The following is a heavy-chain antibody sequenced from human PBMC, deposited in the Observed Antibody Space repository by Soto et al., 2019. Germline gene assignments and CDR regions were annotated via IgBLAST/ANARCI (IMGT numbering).Heavy chain of an antibody. CDR1: GGTFSSYT. D-gene: IGHD2-15*01. CDR3: ARVVTYWGYCSGGSCPGWYDP. J-gene: IGHJ5*02. CDR2: IIPILGIA. V-gene: IGHV1-69*02. Sequence: SVKVSCKASGGTFSSYTISWVRQAPGQGLEWMGRIIPILGIANYAQKFQGRVTITADKSTSTAYMELSSLRSEDTAVYYCARVVTYWGYCSGGSCPGWYDPWGQGTLVTVSS.